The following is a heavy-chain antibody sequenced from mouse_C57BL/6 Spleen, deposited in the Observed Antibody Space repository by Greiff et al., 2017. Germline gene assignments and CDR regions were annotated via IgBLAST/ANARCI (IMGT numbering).Heavy chain of an antibody. Sequence: EVMLVESGPGMVKPSQSLSLTCTVTGYSITSGYDWHWIRHFPGNKLEWMGYISYSGSTNYNPSLKSRISITHDTSKNHFFLKLNSVTTEDTATYYCAREDDYAWFAYWGQGTLVTVSA. CDR1: GYSITSGYD. CDR3: AREDDYAWFAY. D-gene: IGHD2-4*01. CDR2: ISYSGST. V-gene: IGHV3-1*01. J-gene: IGHJ3*01.